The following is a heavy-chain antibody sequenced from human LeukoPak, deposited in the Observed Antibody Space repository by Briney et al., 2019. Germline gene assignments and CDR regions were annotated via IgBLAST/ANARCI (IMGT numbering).Heavy chain of an antibody. Sequence: PGGSLRLSCAASGFTFSSYEMNWVRQAPGKGLEWVSYISSSGSTIYYADSVKGRFTIPRDNAKNSLYLQMNSLRAEDTAVYYCAASIPFSNSYYYYYYMDVWGKGTTVTVSS. V-gene: IGHV3-48*03. CDR3: AASIPFSNSYYYYYYMDV. D-gene: IGHD2/OR15-2a*01. CDR1: GFTFSSYE. J-gene: IGHJ6*03. CDR2: ISSSGSTI.